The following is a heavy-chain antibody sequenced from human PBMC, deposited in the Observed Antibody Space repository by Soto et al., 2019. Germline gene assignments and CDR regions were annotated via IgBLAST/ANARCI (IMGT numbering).Heavy chain of an antibody. CDR2: IKREGNDK. D-gene: IGHD2-2*02. V-gene: IGHV3-7*01. CDR1: GFTFSSYW. J-gene: IGHJ4*01. CDR3: ARYTDARKLEY. Sequence: GGPLRLSCAASGFTFSSYWMTWVRQAPGKGLEWVANIKREGNDKYYVDSVKGRFTISRDNAENSLYLQMNSLRAEDTAVYYYARYTDARKLEYWGRGTRVTVSS.